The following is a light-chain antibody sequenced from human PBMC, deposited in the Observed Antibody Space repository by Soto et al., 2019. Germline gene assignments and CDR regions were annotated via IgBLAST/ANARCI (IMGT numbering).Light chain of an antibody. Sequence: EIVLTQSPATPSLSPGERATLSCRASQSVSSYLAWYQQKPGQAPRLLIYDASNRATGIPARFSGSGSGTDFTPTISSLEPEDFAVYYCQQRSNWPTITFGQGTRLEIK. J-gene: IGKJ5*01. CDR1: QSVSSY. CDR3: QQRSNWPTIT. CDR2: DAS. V-gene: IGKV3-11*01.